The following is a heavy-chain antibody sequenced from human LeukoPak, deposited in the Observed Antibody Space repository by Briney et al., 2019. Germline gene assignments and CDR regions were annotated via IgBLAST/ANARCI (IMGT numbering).Heavy chain of an antibody. CDR3: ARGEVRARKGIRFDP. Sequence: SETLFLTCTVSGGSISSYYWSWIRQPPGKGLEWIGYIYYSGSTNYNPSLKSRVTISVDTSKNQFSLKLSSVTAADTAVYYCARGEVRARKGIRFDPWGQGTLVTVSS. J-gene: IGHJ5*02. CDR1: GGSISSYY. CDR2: IYYSGST. D-gene: IGHD3-10*01. V-gene: IGHV4-59*01.